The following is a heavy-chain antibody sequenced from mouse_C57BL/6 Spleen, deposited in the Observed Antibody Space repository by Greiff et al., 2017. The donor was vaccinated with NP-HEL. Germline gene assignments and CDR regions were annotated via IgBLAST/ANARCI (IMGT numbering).Heavy chain of an antibody. V-gene: IGHV8-12*01. CDR3: ARFYYCGSSYVGYARDY. J-gene: IGHJ4*01. CDR1: GFSLSTSGMG. D-gene: IGHD1-1*01. Sequence: QVQLKESGPGILQSSQTLSLTCSFSGFSLSTSGMGVSWIRQPSGKGLEWLAHIYWDDDKRYNPSLKSRPTISKDTSRNQVFLKITSVDTADTATYYCARFYYCGSSYVGYARDYWGQGTSVTVSS. CDR2: IYWDDDK.